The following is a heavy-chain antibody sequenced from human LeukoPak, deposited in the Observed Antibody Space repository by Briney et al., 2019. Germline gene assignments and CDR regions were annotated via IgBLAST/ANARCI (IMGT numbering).Heavy chain of an antibody. CDR1: GGSISSYY. V-gene: IGHV4-59*12. D-gene: IGHD3-22*01. Sequence: SETLSLTCTVSGGSISSYYWSWIRQPPGKGLEWIGYIYYSGSTNYNPSLKSRVTISVDTSKNQFSLKLSSVTAADTAVYYCARAFEFYDSSGYYYVPHAFDIWGQGTMVTVSS. CDR2: IYYSGST. CDR3: ARAFEFYDSSGYYYVPHAFDI. J-gene: IGHJ3*02.